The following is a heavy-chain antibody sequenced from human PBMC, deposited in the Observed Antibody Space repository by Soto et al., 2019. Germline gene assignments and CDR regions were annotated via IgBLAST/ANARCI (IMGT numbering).Heavy chain of an antibody. V-gene: IGHV3-74*03. CDR2: INTDGSVA. CDR3: VRDMQLWRVDY. CDR1: GFTFRSYW. D-gene: IGHD2-15*01. Sequence: EVQLVESGGGLVQPGESLRLSCAASGFTFRSYWMHWVRQAPGKGLVWVSRINTDGSVAMYVDSVKGRFTISRDNAKNALYLHMHSLRAEDTADYYVVRDMQLWRVDYWGQGTLVTVSS. J-gene: IGHJ4*02.